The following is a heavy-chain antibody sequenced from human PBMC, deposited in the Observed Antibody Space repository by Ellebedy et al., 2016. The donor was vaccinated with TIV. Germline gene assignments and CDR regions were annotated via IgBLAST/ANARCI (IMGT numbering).Heavy chain of an antibody. CDR2: IYYSGST. CDR1: GGSISSYY. J-gene: IGHJ6*02. V-gene: IGHV4-59*12. Sequence: SETLSLXXTVSGGSISSYYWSWIRQPPGKGLEWIGYIYYSGSTNYNPSLKSRVTISVDTSKNQFSLKLSSVTAADTAVYYCASVPRYYGSGRAYGMDVWGQGTTVTVSS. D-gene: IGHD3-10*01. CDR3: ASVPRYYGSGRAYGMDV.